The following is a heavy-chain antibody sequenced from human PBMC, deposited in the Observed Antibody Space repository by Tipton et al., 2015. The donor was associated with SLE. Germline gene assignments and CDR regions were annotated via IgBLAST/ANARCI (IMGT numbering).Heavy chain of an antibody. CDR1: GGSFSGYY. D-gene: IGHD3-9*01. CDR2: VNHSGRN. V-gene: IGHV4-34*01. CDR3: ASGILTGNAAFDV. J-gene: IGHJ3*01. Sequence: LRLSCAVYGGSFSGYYWSWIRQPPGKGLEWIGEVNHSGRNNCNPSLKSRVTISVDTSKNQFSLKLTSVTAADTAVYYCASGILTGNAAFDVWGQGTMVTVSP.